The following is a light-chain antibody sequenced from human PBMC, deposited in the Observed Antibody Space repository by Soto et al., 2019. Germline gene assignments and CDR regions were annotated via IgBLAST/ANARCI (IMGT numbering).Light chain of an antibody. J-gene: IGKJ5*01. V-gene: IGKV1-9*01. Sequence: SRLTQSPSFLSASVGDRVTITCRASQGISSYLAWYQQKPGKAPKLLIYAASTLQSGVPLRFSGSGSGTSFTLTISSLQPEDFATYYCQQLLSYPITFGQGTRPEI. CDR2: AAS. CDR1: QGISSY. CDR3: QQLLSYPIT.